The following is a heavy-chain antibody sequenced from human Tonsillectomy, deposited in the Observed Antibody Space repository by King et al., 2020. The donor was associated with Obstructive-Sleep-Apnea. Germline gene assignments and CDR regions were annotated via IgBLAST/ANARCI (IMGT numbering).Heavy chain of an antibody. CDR1: GGSISSSNW. CDR3: ASQNWQRAFDI. Sequence: VQLQESGPGLVKPSETLSLTCGVSGGSISSSNWWTWVRQPPGKGLEWIGEIYHSGRTNYNPSLKSRVTISVDKSMNQFSLKLSSVTAADTAVYYCASQNWQRAFDIWGQGTMVTVSS. V-gene: IGHV4-4*02. CDR2: IYHSGRT. D-gene: IGHD6-25*01. J-gene: IGHJ3*02.